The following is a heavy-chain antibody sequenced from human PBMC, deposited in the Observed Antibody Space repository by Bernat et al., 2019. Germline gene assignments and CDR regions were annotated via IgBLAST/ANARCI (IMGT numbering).Heavy chain of an antibody. Sequence: QVQLQQWGAGLLKPSETLSLTCAVYGGSFSGYYWSWIRQPPGKGLEWIGEINHSGSTNYNPSLKSRVTISVDTSKNQFSLKLSSVTAEDTAVYYCARDRGYCSSTSCRVGYFQHWGQGTLVTVSS. CDR2: INHSGST. CDR1: GGSFSGYY. D-gene: IGHD2-2*01. V-gene: IGHV4-34*01. CDR3: ARDRGYCSSTSCRVGYFQH. J-gene: IGHJ1*01.